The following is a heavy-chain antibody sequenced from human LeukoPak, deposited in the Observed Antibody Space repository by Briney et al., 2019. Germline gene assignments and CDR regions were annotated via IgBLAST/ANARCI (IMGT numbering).Heavy chain of an antibody. Sequence: SQTLSLTCAISGDSVSSNSAAWNRIRQSPSRGLEWLGRTYYRSKWYNDYAVSVKSRITINPDTSKNQFSLQLNSVTPEDTAVYHCARRRTGGLRVGRDYFDYWGQGTLVTVSS. CDR3: ARRRTGGLRVGRDYFDY. D-gene: IGHD1-14*01. J-gene: IGHJ4*02. CDR1: GDSVSSNSAA. CDR2: TYYRSKWYN. V-gene: IGHV6-1*01.